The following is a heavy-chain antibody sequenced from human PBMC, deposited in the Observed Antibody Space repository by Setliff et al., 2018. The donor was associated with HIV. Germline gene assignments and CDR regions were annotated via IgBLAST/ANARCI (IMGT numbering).Heavy chain of an antibody. V-gene: IGHV4-4*07. CDR1: GDSLNTYY. Sequence: SETLSLTCNVSGDSLNTYYWSWIRQSGGKGLEWIGRIYASGKTTFNPSLKSRVRMSVDTSKNQFSLKLTSVTASDTAVYYCARGNNDLGSFDYWGQGAPVTVS. J-gene: IGHJ4*02. CDR3: ARGNNDLGSFDY. CDR2: IYASGKT. D-gene: IGHD3-16*01.